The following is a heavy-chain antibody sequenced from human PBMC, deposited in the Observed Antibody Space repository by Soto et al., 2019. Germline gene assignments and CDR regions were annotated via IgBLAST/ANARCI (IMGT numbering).Heavy chain of an antibody. Sequence: SETLSLTCAVYGGSFSGYYRSWIRQPPGKGLEWIGEINHSGSTNYNPSPKSRVTISVDTSKNQFSLKLSSVTAADTAVYYCARGRQLGSPDLDYWGQGTLVTVS. D-gene: IGHD6-6*01. CDR1: GGSFSGYY. CDR2: INHSGST. V-gene: IGHV4-34*01. J-gene: IGHJ4*02. CDR3: ARGRQLGSPDLDY.